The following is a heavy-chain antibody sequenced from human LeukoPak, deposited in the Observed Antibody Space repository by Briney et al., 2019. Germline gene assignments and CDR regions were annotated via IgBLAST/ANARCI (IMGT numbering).Heavy chain of an antibody. CDR1: GFTFSTYA. J-gene: IGHJ6*03. Sequence: PGGSLRLSCAASGFTFSTYAMSWVRQAPGKGLEWVSAISAGGATIYYADSVKGRFTISRDNSKNTLYLQINSLRAEDTAVYYCAKDSGGTYFYYYYYVDVWGKGTTVTVSS. V-gene: IGHV3-23*01. CDR2: ISAGGATI. CDR3: AKDSGGTYFYYYYYVDV. D-gene: IGHD1-26*01.